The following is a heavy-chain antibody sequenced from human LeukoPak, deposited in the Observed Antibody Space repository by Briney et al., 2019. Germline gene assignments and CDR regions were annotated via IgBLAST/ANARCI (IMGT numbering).Heavy chain of an antibody. D-gene: IGHD2-21*01. CDR3: AKEKPTALSTALFIHLDY. V-gene: IGHV3-23*01. J-gene: IGHJ4*02. Sequence: GGSLRLSCAASGFTFSTYAMSWVRQAPGKGLEWVSAIGGSGDNTYYTDSVKGRFTISRDNTKNTLYLQMNSLRAEDTAVYYCAKEKPTALSTALFIHLDYWGQGTLVTVSS. CDR2: IGGSGDNT. CDR1: GFTFSTYA.